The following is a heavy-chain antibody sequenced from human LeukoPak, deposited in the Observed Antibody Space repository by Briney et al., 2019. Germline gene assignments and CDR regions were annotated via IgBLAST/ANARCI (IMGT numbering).Heavy chain of an antibody. V-gene: IGHV4-39*01. CDR1: GGSISSSSYY. CDR3: ARQSAYYYDSSGYGY. CDR2: IYYSGST. J-gene: IGHJ4*02. D-gene: IGHD3-22*01. Sequence: PSETLSLTCTVSGGSISSSSYYWGWIRQPPGKGLEWIGSIYYSGSTYYNPSLKSRVTISVGTSKNQFSLKLSSVTAADTAVYYCARQSAYYYDSSGYGYWGQGTLVTVSS.